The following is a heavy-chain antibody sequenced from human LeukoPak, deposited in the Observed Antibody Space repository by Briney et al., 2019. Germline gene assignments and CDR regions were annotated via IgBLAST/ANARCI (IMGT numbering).Heavy chain of an antibody. Sequence: ASVKVSCKASGYTFTGYYMHWVRQAPGQGLEWMGWINPNSGGTNYAQKFQGWVTMTRDTSISTAYMELSRLRSDDTAVYYCARANHPNYYDSSGYYLPYYYYGMDVWGQGTTVTVSS. V-gene: IGHV1-2*04. J-gene: IGHJ6*02. D-gene: IGHD3-22*01. CDR3: ARANHPNYYDSSGYYLPYYYYGMDV. CDR1: GYTFTGYY. CDR2: INPNSGGT.